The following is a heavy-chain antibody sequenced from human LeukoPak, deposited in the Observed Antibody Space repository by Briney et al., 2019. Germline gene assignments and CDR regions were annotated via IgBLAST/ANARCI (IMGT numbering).Heavy chain of an antibody. J-gene: IGHJ6*03. V-gene: IGHV1-18*01. CDR1: GYTFTSYG. CDR3: AWSGSGSYFPGWSGRSAIYYMDV. D-gene: IGHD3-10*01. CDR2: ISAYNGNT. Sequence: GASVKVSCKASGYTFTSYGISWVRQAPGQGLEWMGWISAYNGNTNYAQKLQGRVTITADESTSTAYMELSSLRSEDTAVYYCAWSGSGSYFPGWSGRSAIYYMDVWGKGTTVTISS.